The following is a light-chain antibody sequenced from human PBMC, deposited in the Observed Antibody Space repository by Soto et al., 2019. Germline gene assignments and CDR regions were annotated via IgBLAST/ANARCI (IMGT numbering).Light chain of an antibody. CDR1: QIVRGSS. V-gene: IGKV3-20*01. Sequence: EISFTRTPGSMSSSQGEIATLSCRGSQIVRGSSLAWCQQTPGQPPRLLIYDASGRPPGIPDRVSGSGSGTDFTLPISRLEPEDFAVYCCQQSATFGPGTQLEI. CDR2: DAS. CDR3: QQSAT. J-gene: IGKJ3*01.